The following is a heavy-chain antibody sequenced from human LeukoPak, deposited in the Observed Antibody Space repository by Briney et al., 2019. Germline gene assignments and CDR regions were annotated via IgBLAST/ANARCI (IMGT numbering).Heavy chain of an antibody. D-gene: IGHD3-9*01. CDR1: GFTFSDYY. J-gene: IGHJ5*02. Sequence: GGSLRLSCAASGFTFSDYYMSWIRQAPGKGLEWVSYISSSGSTIYYADSVKGRFTISRDNAKNSLYLQMNSLRAEDMAVYYCARGHYDILNWFDPWGQGTLVTVSS. CDR3: ARGHYDILNWFDP. V-gene: IGHV3-11*01. CDR2: ISSSGSTI.